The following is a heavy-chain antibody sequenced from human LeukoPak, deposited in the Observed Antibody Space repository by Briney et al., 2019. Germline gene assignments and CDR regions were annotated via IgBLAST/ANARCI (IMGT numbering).Heavy chain of an antibody. J-gene: IGHJ5*02. V-gene: IGHV4-34*01. Sequence: PSETLSLTCAVYGGSFSNYYWTWIRQPPGKGLEWIGEGHHSGSTNYNPSLKTRVTISVDTSRSQFSLKLTSVTAADTAVYYCAGGSQWGDYAGFDPWGQGTLVTVSS. D-gene: IGHD4-17*01. CDR2: GHHSGST. CDR1: GGSFSNYY. CDR3: AGGSQWGDYAGFDP.